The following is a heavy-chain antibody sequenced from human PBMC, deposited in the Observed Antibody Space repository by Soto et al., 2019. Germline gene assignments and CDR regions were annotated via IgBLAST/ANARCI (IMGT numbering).Heavy chain of an antibody. J-gene: IGHJ4*02. Sequence: QVQLVESGGGVVQPGRSLRLSCAASGFTFSSNAMHWVRQAPGKGLEWVAGISYDGKNKYYADSMKGRFTISRDNSKNTLDLQMSSLRIEDTAVYYCARLRGSYSWYFDYWGQGTLVTFSS. CDR2: ISYDGKNK. V-gene: IGHV3-30*04. D-gene: IGHD1-26*01. CDR3: ARLRGSYSWYFDY. CDR1: GFTFSSNA.